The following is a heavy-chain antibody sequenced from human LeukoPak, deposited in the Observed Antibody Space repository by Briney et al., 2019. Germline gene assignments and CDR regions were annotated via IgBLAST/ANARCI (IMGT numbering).Heavy chain of an antibody. CDR3: VRYYTRHSWYFDL. CDR2: INSNGGST. CDR1: GFTFSSYA. D-gene: IGHD3-10*01. Sequence: GGSLRLSCVASGFTFSSYAMHWVRQTPGKGLEYVSGINSNGGSTHYANSVKGRFTISRDNAKNSLYLQMNSLRAEDTAVYYCVRYYTRHSWYFDLWGRGTLVTVSS. V-gene: IGHV3-64*01. J-gene: IGHJ2*01.